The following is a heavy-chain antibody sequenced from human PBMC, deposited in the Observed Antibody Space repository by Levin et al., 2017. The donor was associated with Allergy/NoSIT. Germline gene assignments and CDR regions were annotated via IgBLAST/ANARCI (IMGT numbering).Heavy chain of an antibody. CDR1: GYTFSETS. Sequence: PVASVKVSCKVSGYTFSETSVHWVRQAPGKGLEWMGGFDPEQGETIYAQKFQGRVTMTEDTSAETAYVELSGLRSEDTAMYYCTRGVMVRLGGVIASYALDVWGQGTAVVVS. J-gene: IGHJ6*02. CDR2: FDPEQGET. CDR3: TRGVMVRLGGVIASYALDV. D-gene: IGHD3-16*02. V-gene: IGHV1-24*01.